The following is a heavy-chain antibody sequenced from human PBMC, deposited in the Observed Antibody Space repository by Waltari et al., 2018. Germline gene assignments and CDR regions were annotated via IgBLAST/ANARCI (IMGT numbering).Heavy chain of an antibody. CDR1: GFTFSRYA. V-gene: IGHV3-23*01. Sequence: EVQLLESGGVLVQPGGSLRLSWAASGFTFSRYAMSWVRQAPGKGLEWVSSISSSGGHKFYATSMEGRFTISRDNAKNSLYLQMNSLRAEDTAVYYCATSEYQLVLVDEYWGQGTLVTVSS. J-gene: IGHJ4*02. D-gene: IGHD2-2*01. CDR3: ATSEYQLVLVDEY. CDR2: ISSSGGHK.